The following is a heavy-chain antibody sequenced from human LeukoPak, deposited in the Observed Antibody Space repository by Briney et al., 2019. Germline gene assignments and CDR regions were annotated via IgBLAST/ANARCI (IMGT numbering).Heavy chain of an antibody. J-gene: IGHJ6*03. CDR1: GGSISSSSYY. CDR2: IYYSGST. CDR3: AGGYSYGSTYYYMDV. D-gene: IGHD5-18*01. Sequence: SETLSLTCTVSGGSISSSSYYWGWIRQPPGKGLEWIANIYYSGSTNYNPSLKSRVTISVDTSKNQFSLKLSSVTAADTAVYYCAGGYSYGSTYYYMDVWGKGTTVTISS. V-gene: IGHV4-39*07.